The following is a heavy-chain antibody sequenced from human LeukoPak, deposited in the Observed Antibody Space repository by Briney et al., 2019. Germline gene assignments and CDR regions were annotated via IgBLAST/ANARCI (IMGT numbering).Heavy chain of an antibody. J-gene: IGHJ4*02. CDR2: IWYDGSNK. V-gene: IGHV3-33*06. CDR3: AKDLWSLCSSSCITRPFDY. Sequence: GGSLRPSCAASGFTFSSYGMHWVRQAPGKGLEWVAVIWYDGSNKYYADSVKGRFTISRDNSKNTLYLQMNSLRAEDTAVYYCAKDLWSLCSSSCITRPFDYWGQGTLVTVSS. CDR1: GFTFSSYG. D-gene: IGHD6-13*01.